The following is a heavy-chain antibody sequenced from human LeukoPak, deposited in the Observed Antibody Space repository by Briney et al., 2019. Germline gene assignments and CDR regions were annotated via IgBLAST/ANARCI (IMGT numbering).Heavy chain of an antibody. CDR2: MNPNSGNT. V-gene: IGHV1-8*03. Sequence: ASVTVSCKASGYTFTSYDSNWVRQATGQGLEWMGWMNPNSGNTGYAQKFQGRVTITRNTSISTAYMELSSLRSEDTAVYYCARRGYCSSTSCYTGEENYYYMDVWGKGTTVTVSS. D-gene: IGHD2-2*02. CDR1: GYTFTSYD. J-gene: IGHJ6*03. CDR3: ARRGYCSSTSCYTGEENYYYMDV.